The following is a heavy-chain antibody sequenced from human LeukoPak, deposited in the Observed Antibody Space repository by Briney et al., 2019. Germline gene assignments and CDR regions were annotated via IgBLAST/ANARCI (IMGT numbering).Heavy chain of an antibody. J-gene: IGHJ6*02. CDR3: ARGPDYYDSSGYISNYGMDV. D-gene: IGHD3-22*01. CDR2: ISSSGSTI. CDR1: GFTFDDYG. Sequence: PGGSLRLSCAASGFTFDDYGMNWVRQAPGKGLEWVSYISSSGSTIYYADSVKGRFTISRDNAKNSLYLQMNSLRAEDTAVYYCARGPDYYDSSGYISNYGMDVWGQGTTVTVSS. V-gene: IGHV3-48*03.